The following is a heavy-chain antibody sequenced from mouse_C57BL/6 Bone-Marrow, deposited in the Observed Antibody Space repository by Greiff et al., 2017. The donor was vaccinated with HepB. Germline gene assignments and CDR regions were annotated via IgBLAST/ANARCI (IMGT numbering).Heavy chain of an antibody. CDR2: ISYSGST. D-gene: IGHD3-1*01. CDR3: AISPSPRDWDFDV. V-gene: IGHV3-1*01. CDR1: GYSITSGYD. J-gene: IGHJ1*03. Sequence: DVKLEESGPGMVKPSQSLSLTCTVTGYSITSGYDWHWIRHFPGNKLEWMGYISYSGSTNYNPSLKSRISITHDTSKNHFFLKLHSVTTEDTAPYYCAISPSPRDWDFDVWGTGTTLTASS.